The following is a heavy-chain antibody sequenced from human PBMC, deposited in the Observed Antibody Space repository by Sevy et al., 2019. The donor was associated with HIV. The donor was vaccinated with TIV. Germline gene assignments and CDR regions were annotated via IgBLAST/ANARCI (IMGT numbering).Heavy chain of an antibody. CDR1: GGSISSSSYY. D-gene: IGHD3-3*01. J-gene: IGHJ4*02. Sequence: SETLSLTCTVSGGSISSSSYYWGWIRQPPGKGLEWIGSIYYSGSTYYNPSLKSRVTISVDTSKNQFSLKLSSVTAADTAVYYCAREFKYYDFWGGYKTAMVPDFDYWGQGTLVTVSS. CDR3: AREFKYYDFWGGYKTAMVPDFDY. CDR2: IYYSGST. V-gene: IGHV4-39*02.